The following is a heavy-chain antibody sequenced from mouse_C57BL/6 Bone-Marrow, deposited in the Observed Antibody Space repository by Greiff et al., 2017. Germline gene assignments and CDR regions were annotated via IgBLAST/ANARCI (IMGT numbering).Heavy chain of an antibody. J-gene: IGHJ4*01. CDR1: GYTFTSYW. Sequence: QVQLKQPGAELVKPGASVKLSCKASGYTFTSYWMHWVKQRPGQGLEWIGMIHPNSGSTNYNEKFKSKATLPVDKSSSTASMQLSSLTSEDSAVYYCARNYGSSGAMDYWGQGTSVTVSS. CDR2: IHPNSGST. V-gene: IGHV1-64*01. CDR3: ARNYGSSGAMDY. D-gene: IGHD1-1*01.